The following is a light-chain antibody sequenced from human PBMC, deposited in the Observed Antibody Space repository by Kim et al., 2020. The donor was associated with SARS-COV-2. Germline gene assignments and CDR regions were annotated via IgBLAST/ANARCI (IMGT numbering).Light chain of an antibody. Sequence: SASVEDRDTITRRARQSISRWLSCYQQKPGKAPKGLIHQASNLESGVPSRVSGSGSGTEFTLTISSLQPDDSATYYCELYSVYWTFGQGTKGDIK. CDR2: QAS. V-gene: IGKV1-5*03. CDR1: QSISRW. J-gene: IGKJ1*01. CDR3: ELYSVYWT.